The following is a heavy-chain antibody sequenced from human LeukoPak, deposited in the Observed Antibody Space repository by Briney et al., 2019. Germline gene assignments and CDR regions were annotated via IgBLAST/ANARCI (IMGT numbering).Heavy chain of an antibody. V-gene: IGHV3-23*01. CDR1: GFTFSSYA. CDR3: AKDRSRGYSPNWFDP. J-gene: IGHJ5*02. D-gene: IGHD5-18*01. CDR2: ISGSGGST. Sequence: GGSLRLSCAASGFTFSSYAMSWVRQAPVKGLEWVSAISGSGGSTYYADSVKGRFTISRDNSKNTLYLQMNSLRAEDTAVYYCAKDRSRGYSPNWFDPWGQGTLVTVSS.